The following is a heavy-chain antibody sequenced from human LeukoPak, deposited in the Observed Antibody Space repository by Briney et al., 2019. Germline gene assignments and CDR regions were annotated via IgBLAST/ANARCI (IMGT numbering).Heavy chain of an antibody. D-gene: IGHD2-21*02. Sequence: PGGSLRLSCAASGFTFSSYAMTWVRQAPGKGLVWVSRINSDGSSTSYADSVKGRFTISRDNSKNTLYLQMNSLRAEDTAVYYCASLPAIRDDYWGQGTLVTVSS. J-gene: IGHJ4*02. V-gene: IGHV3-74*01. CDR2: INSDGSST. CDR3: ASLPAIRDDY. CDR1: GFTFSSYA.